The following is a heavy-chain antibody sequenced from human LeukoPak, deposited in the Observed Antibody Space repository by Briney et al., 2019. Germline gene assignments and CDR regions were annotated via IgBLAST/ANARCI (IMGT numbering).Heavy chain of an antibody. CDR1: GGSFSGYY. Sequence: PSETLSLTCAVYGGSFSGYYWSWIRQPPGKGLEWIGEINHSGSTNYNPSLKSRDTISVDTSKNQFSLKLSSVTAADTAVYYCARLAAAGSALGYWGQGTLVTVSS. CDR3: ARLAAAGSALGY. V-gene: IGHV4-34*01. J-gene: IGHJ4*02. D-gene: IGHD6-13*01. CDR2: INHSGST.